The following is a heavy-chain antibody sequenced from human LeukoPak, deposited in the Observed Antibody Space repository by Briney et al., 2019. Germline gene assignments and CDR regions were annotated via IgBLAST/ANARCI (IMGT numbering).Heavy chain of an antibody. CDR2: ISAYNGNT. CDR1: GYTFTSYG. J-gene: IGHJ6*02. D-gene: IGHD1-26*01. CDR3: VRVGATKVYYYYYGMDV. Sequence: ASVKVSCKASGYTFTSYGISWVRQAPGQGLEWMGWISAYNGNTNYAQKLQGRVTMTTDTSTSTAYMELRSLRSDDTAVYYCVRVGATKVYYYYYGMDVWGQGTTVTVSS. V-gene: IGHV1-18*01.